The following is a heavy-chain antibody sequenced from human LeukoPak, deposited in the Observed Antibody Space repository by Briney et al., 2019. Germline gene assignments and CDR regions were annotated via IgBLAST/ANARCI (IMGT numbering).Heavy chain of an antibody. CDR2: FDPEDGET. D-gene: IGHD3-10*01. CDR3: ATERGHGSGSYYVDQP. J-gene: IGHJ5*02. Sequence: ASVKVSCKVSGYTLTELSMHWVRQAPGKGLEWMGGFDPEDGETIYAQKFQGRVTMTEDTSTDTAYMELSSLRSEDTAVYYCATERGHGSGSYYVDQPWGQGTLVTVSS. V-gene: IGHV1-24*01. CDR1: GYTLTELS.